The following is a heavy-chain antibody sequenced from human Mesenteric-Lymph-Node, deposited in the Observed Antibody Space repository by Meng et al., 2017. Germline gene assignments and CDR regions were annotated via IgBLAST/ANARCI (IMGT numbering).Heavy chain of an antibody. J-gene: IGHJ6*02. D-gene: IGHD3-10*01. Sequence: GESLKISCAASGFTFSSYEMNWVRQAPGKGLEWVSYISSSGSTKYYADSVKGRFTISRDNAKNSLYLQMNSLRAEDTAVYYCARDAPYITMVRGVIMSMDVWGQGTTVTVSS. CDR2: ISSSGSTK. CDR3: ARDAPYITMVRGVIMSMDV. V-gene: IGHV3-48*03. CDR1: GFTFSSYE.